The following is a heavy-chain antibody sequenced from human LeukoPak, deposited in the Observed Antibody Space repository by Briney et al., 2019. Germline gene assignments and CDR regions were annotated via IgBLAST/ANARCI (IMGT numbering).Heavy chain of an antibody. CDR2: INPNSGGT. V-gene: IGHV1-2*02. J-gene: IGHJ3*02. CDR3: ARAPASYAFDI. Sequence: ASVKVSCKASGYTFTAYYIHWVRQPPGQGLECMGWINPNSGGTDYTQKFQGRVTMTRDTSISTAYMELSRLRSDDTAVYYCARAPASYAFDIWGQGTLVTVSS. CDR1: GYTFTAYY.